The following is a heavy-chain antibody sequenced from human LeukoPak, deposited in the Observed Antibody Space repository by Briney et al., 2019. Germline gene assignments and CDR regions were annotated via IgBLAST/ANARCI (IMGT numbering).Heavy chain of an antibody. CDR3: ARERDFWSGSYFDY. CDR1: GGSFSGYY. J-gene: IGHJ4*02. CDR2: INHSGST. D-gene: IGHD3-3*01. V-gene: IGHV4-34*01. Sequence: PSETLSLTCAVYGGSFSGYYWSWIRQPPGKGLEWIGEINHSGSTNYNPSLKSRVTISVDTSKNQFSLKLSSVTAADTAVYYCARERDFWSGSYFDYWGQGTLVTVSS.